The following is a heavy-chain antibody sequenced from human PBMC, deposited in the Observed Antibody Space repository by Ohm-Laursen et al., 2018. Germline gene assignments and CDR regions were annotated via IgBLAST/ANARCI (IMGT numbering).Heavy chain of an antibody. CDR3: AGVEMATITVGY. V-gene: IGHV4-59*01. CDR2: IYYSGST. J-gene: IGHJ4*02. D-gene: IGHD5-24*01. Sequence: SETLFPTCTVSGGSISGYYWSWIRQPPGKGLEWIGYIYYSGSTNYNPSLKSRVTIPVDTSKNQFSLKLSSVTAADTAVYYCAGVEMATITVGYWGQGTLVTVSS. CDR1: GGSISGYY.